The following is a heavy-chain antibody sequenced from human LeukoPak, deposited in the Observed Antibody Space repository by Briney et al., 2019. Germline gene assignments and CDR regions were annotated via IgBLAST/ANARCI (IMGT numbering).Heavy chain of an antibody. J-gene: IGHJ5*02. Sequence: PGGSLRLSCAASGFTFSDYFMTWLRQAPGKGLEWVSYISSSGNTIFYADSVKSRFTISRDNAKNSLYLQRDSLRAEDTAIYYCARNEHHWGQGALVTVSS. V-gene: IGHV3-11*01. CDR2: ISSSGNTI. CDR1: GFTFSDYF. D-gene: IGHD1-1*01. CDR3: ARNEHH.